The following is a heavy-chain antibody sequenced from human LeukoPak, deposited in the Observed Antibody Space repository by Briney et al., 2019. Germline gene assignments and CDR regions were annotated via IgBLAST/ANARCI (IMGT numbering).Heavy chain of an antibody. V-gene: IGHV4-39*07. J-gene: IGHJ5*02. Sequence: SETLSLTCTVSGGSISSSSYYWGWIRQPPGKGLEWIGSIYYSGSTYYDPSLKSRVTISVDTSKNQFSLKLSSVTAADTAVYYSARMVTWVDCSSTSCHWFDPWGQGTLVTVSS. D-gene: IGHD2-2*01. CDR1: GGSISSSSYY. CDR2: IYYSGST. CDR3: ARMVTWVDCSSTSCHWFDP.